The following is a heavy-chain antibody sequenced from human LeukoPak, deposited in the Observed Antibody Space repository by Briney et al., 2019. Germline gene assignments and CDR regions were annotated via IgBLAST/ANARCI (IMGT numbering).Heavy chain of an antibody. CDR3: ARDSSIAARLEGYYYYYMDV. CDR2: IGGNTSYI. CDR1: GFSLFSYS. D-gene: IGHD6-6*01. J-gene: IGHJ6*03. V-gene: IGHV3-21*01. Sequence: GGSLSLSGVAPGFSLFSYSINWFRQAPGKGLEWVSSIGGNTSYIYYADSVKGRFTISRDNAENSLYLHMNSLRAEDTAVYYCARDSSIAARLEGYYYYYMDVWGKGTTVTVSS.